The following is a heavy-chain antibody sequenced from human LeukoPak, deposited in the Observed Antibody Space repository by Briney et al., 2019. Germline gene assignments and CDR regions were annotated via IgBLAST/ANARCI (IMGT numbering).Heavy chain of an antibody. V-gene: IGHV1-69*13. CDR3: ARDYYGSGSRIWFDP. CDR2: IIPIFGTA. Sequence: ASVKVSCKASGGTFSSYAISWVRQAPGQGLEWMGGIIPIFGTANYAQKFQGRVTITADESTSSAYMELSSLRSEDTAVYYCARDYYGSGSRIWFDPWGQGTLVTVSS. CDR1: GGTFSSYA. J-gene: IGHJ5*02. D-gene: IGHD3-10*01.